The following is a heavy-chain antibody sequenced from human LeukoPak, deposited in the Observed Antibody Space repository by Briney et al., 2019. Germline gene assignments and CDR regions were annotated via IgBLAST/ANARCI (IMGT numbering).Heavy chain of an antibody. CDR2: ISGSSSDI. V-gene: IGHV3-21*01. CDR1: AFTFRSYS. CDR3: ARRGYHDYSGFDY. D-gene: IGHD1-26*01. J-gene: IGHJ4*02. Sequence: GGSLRLSCAGSAFTFRSYSMHWVRQAPGKGLEWVSSISGSSSDIYYADSVKGRFTISRDNSKNSLYLQMKSLRAEDTALYYCARRGYHDYSGFDYWGQGTLVTVSS.